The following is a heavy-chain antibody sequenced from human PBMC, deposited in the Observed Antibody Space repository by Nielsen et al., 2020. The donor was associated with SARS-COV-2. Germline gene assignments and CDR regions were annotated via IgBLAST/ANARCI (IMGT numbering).Heavy chain of an antibody. CDR2: ISSSSSYI. J-gene: IGHJ3*02. Sequence: GESLKISCAASGFTSSSYSMNWVRQAPGKGLEWVSSISSSSSYIYYADSVKGRFTISRDNAKNSLYLQMNSLRAEDTAVYYCARGGRGDREDAFDIWGQGTMVTVSS. V-gene: IGHV3-21*01. CDR1: GFTSSSYS. D-gene: IGHD3-16*01. CDR3: ARGGRGDREDAFDI.